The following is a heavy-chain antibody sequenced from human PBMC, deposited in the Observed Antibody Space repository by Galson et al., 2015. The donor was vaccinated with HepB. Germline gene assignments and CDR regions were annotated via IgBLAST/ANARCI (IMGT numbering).Heavy chain of an antibody. CDR1: GYTFTSYG. CDR3: ARDAISYDSSGYYRS. D-gene: IGHD3-22*01. Sequence: SVKVSCKASGYTFTSYGISWVRQAPGQGLEWMGWISAYNGNTNYAQKLQGRVTMTTDTSTSTAYMELRSLRSDDTAVYYCARDAISYDSSGYYRSWGQGTLVTVSS. V-gene: IGHV1-18*04. J-gene: IGHJ4*02. CDR2: ISAYNGNT.